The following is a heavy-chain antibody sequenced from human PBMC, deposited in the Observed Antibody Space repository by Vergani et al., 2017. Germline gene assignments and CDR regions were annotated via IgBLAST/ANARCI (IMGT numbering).Heavy chain of an antibody. J-gene: IGHJ3*02. V-gene: IGHV4-59*01. CDR3: ARGGGEYCSSTSCSDAFDI. Sequence: QVQLQESGPGLVKPSETLSLTCTVSGGSISSYYWSWIRQPPGKGLEWIGYIYYSGSTNYNPSLKSRVTISVDPSKIQFSRKLSSVTAADTAVYYCARGGGEYCSSTSCSDAFDIWGQGTMVTVSS. D-gene: IGHD2-2*01. CDR1: GGSISSYY. CDR2: IYYSGST.